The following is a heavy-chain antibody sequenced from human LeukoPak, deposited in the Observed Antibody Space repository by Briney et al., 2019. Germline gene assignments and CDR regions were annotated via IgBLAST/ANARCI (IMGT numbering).Heavy chain of an antibody. CDR2: IYPTGHT. Sequence: SETLSLTCTVSGGSLGNYYWSWIRQPAGKGLEWIGRIYPTGHTHYNPSLKSRVTMSVDTSKNQFSLKMTSLTAPDTPVYYCARITDPDYRSGWSGPDYWGRGTQVTVSA. CDR3: ARITDPDYRSGWSGPDY. CDR1: GGSLGNYY. J-gene: IGHJ4*02. D-gene: IGHD6-19*01. V-gene: IGHV4-4*07.